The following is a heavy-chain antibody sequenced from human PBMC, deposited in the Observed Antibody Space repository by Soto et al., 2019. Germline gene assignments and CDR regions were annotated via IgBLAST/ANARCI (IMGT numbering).Heavy chain of an antibody. CDR3: ARFKGCSGGSCYPDFDY. Sequence: QVQLVESGGGVVQPGRSLRLSCAASGFTFSSYAMHWVRQAPGKGLEWVSVISSDGSNEYYAGSVKGRFTISRDSSKNTLYLQMNSLRAEDTAVYYCARFKGCSGGSCYPDFDYWGQGSLVTVAS. CDR2: ISSDGSNE. V-gene: IGHV3-30-3*01. D-gene: IGHD2-15*01. CDR1: GFTFSSYA. J-gene: IGHJ4*02.